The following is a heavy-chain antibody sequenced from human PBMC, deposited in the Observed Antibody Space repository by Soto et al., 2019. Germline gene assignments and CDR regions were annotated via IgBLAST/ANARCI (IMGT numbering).Heavy chain of an antibody. D-gene: IGHD6-19*01. CDR1: GGSISSYY. V-gene: IGHV4-59*08. J-gene: IGHJ6*03. Sequence: ASETLSLTCTVSGGSISSYYWSWIRQPPGKGLEWIGYIYYSGSTNYNPSLKSRVTISVDTSKNQFSLKLSSVTAADTAVYYCARGASVESPGNYYYYYMDVWGKGTTVTVSS. CDR2: IYYSGST. CDR3: ARGASVESPGNYYYYYMDV.